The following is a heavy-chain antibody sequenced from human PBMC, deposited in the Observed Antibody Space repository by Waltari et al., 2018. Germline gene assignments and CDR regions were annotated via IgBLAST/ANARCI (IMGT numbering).Heavy chain of an antibody. CDR1: GFNFNDYG. CDR3: ARDGPYYYYGPDV. Sequence: QVHLVESGGGVVQPGGSLRLSWAGSGFNFNDYGIHWVRQAPGKGLEWLAVVSFEETTQYYADSVKGRFTISRDKSKSSVYLHMTNLRPEDTASYYCARDGPYYYYGPDVWGQGTTVTVSS. J-gene: IGHJ6*02. V-gene: IGHV3-30*03. CDR2: VSFEETTQ.